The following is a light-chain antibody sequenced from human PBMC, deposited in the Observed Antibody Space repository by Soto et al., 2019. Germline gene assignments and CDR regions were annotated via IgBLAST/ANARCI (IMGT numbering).Light chain of an antibody. J-gene: IGKJ2*01. V-gene: IGKV3-15*01. Sequence: EIVMTHSPATLSVSPGDRATLSCRASQTVRYNLAWYQQKPGQAPRLLIYGASTRATGIPARFSGSGSGTEFTLTIDSLQSEDFALYFCQQSNNWPFTFGQGTKLEIK. CDR3: QQSNNWPFT. CDR1: QTVRYN. CDR2: GAS.